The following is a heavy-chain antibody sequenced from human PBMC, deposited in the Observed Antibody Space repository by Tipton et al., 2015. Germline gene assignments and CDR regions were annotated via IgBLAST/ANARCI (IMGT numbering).Heavy chain of an antibody. V-gene: IGHV3-9*01. CDR2: ISWNSGHI. D-gene: IGHD2-15*01. CDR1: GFTFGDYA. CDR3: ARGDWEDIGATRHFDD. Sequence: SLRLSCVASGFTFGDYAMHWVRQSPGKGLEWVSGISWNSGHIDYAASVRGRFTTSRDNAKSSLSLQMNSLRPEDTALYYCARGDWEDIGATRHFDDWGQGILVTVSS. J-gene: IGHJ4*02.